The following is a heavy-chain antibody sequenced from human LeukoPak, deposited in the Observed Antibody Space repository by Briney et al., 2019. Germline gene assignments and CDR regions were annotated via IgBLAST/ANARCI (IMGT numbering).Heavy chain of an antibody. D-gene: IGHD2-21*02. CDR2: IIPIFGTA. CDR3: ARGDMGDDAFDI. V-gene: IGHV1-69*13. CDR1: GGTFSSYA. J-gene: IGHJ3*02. Sequence: ASVKVSCKASGGTFSSYATSWVRQAPGQGLEWMGGIIPIFGTANYAQKFQGRLTITADESTSTAYMELSSLRSEDTAVYYCARGDMGDDAFDIWGQGTMVTVSS.